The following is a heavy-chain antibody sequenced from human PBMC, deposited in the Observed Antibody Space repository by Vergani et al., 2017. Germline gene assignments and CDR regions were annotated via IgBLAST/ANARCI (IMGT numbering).Heavy chain of an antibody. V-gene: IGHV4-39*01. D-gene: IGHD3-16*01. Sequence: QMQLQESGPGLVKASETLSLTCTVSGDSIISRSYYWGWIRQPPGKGLEWIGSIYNSGTGDSSSSLKSRVTISADTSKNQFSLRLTSVTAADTAVYYCASGKYYSDSTSQFRGRYFDVWGRGTLVTGPS. CDR2: IYNSGTG. CDR1: GDSIISRSYY. J-gene: IGHJ2*01. CDR3: ASGKYYSDSTSQFRGRYFDV.